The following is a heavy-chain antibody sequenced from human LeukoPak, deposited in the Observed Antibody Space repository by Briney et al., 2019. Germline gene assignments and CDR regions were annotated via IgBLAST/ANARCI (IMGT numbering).Heavy chain of an antibody. Sequence: ASVKVSCKASGGTFSSYAISWVRQAPGQGLEWMGGIIPIFGTANYAQKFQGRVTMTRDTSISTAYMELSRLRSDDTAVYYCARERDYWGQGTLVTVSS. V-gene: IGHV1-69*05. CDR3: ARERDY. CDR2: IIPIFGTA. CDR1: GGTFSSYA. J-gene: IGHJ4*02.